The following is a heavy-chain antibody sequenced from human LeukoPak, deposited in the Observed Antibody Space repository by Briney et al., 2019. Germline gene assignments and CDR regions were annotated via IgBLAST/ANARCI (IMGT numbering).Heavy chain of an antibody. D-gene: IGHD5-12*01. CDR1: GYTFTSYG. Sequence: GASVKVSCKASGYTFTSYGISWVRQAPGQGLEWMGWISAYNGNTNYAQKLQGRVTMTTDTSTSTAYMELRSLRSDDTAVYYCATAGGGYSGYWTRHFDYWGQGTLVTVSS. CDR3: ATAGGGYSGYWTRHFDY. V-gene: IGHV1-18*01. J-gene: IGHJ4*02. CDR2: ISAYNGNT.